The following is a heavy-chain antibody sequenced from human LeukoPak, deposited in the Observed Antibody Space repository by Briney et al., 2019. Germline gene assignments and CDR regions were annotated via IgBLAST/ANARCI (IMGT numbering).Heavy chain of an antibody. D-gene: IGHD3-22*01. CDR3: AKVDGSVNSIIDQ. CDR2: INPDGRTT. V-gene: IGHV3-74*01. J-gene: IGHJ4*01. CDR1: GCTFNTYW. Sequence: PWGSLTLSCAASGCTFNTYWMHWVRQAPAKGLVWVSRINPDGRTTNYADSVKGRFTISRDNAKNTLYLQMNRLRVEDTATYYYAKVDGSVNSIIDQWGQGTLVPVSS.